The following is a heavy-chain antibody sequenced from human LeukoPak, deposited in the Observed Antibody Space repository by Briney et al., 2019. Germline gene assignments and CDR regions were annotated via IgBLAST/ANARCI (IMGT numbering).Heavy chain of an antibody. CDR1: GFSLSNAW. Sequence: GGSLRLSCVASGFSLSNAWMSWVRQAPGQGLELVGRIKREVDGGTEDYAAPVKGRFTISRDDSKNTLYLQMNSLQTEDTGVYYCTADVSDSSGYCHDYWGQGTQVTVSS. CDR3: TADVSDSSGYCHDY. D-gene: IGHD3-22*01. V-gene: IGHV3-15*01. CDR2: IKREVDGGTE. J-gene: IGHJ4*02.